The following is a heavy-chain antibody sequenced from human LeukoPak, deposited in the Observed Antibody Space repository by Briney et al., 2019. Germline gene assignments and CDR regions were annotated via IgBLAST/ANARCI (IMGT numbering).Heavy chain of an antibody. Sequence: GGSLRLSCAASGFTVSSNYMSWVRQAPGKGLEWVSVIYSGGSTNYADSVKGRFTISRDNSKNTLYLQMNSLGAEDTAVYYCAKSRWLQPFYFDYWGQGTLVTVSS. CDR3: AKSRWLQPFYFDY. CDR2: IYSGGST. D-gene: IGHD5-24*01. V-gene: IGHV3-53*01. J-gene: IGHJ4*02. CDR1: GFTVSSNY.